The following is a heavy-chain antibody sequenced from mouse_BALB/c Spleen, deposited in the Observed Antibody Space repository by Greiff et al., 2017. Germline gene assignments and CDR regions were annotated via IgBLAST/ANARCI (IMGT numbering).Heavy chain of an antibody. CDR1: GYSFTGYY. CDR3: ARHPLDYDSWFAY. D-gene: IGHD2-4*01. CDR2: INPYNGAT. Sequence: EVQLQQSGPELVKPGASVKISCKASGYSFTGYYMHWVKQSHVKSLEWIGRINPYNGATSYNQNFKDKASLTVDKSSSTAYMELHSLTSEDSAVYYCARHPLDYDSWFAYWGQGTLVTVSA. J-gene: IGHJ3*01. V-gene: IGHV1-31*01.